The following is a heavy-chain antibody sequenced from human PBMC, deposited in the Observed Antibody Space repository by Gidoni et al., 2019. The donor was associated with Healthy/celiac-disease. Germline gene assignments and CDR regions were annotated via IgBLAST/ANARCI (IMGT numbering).Heavy chain of an antibody. Sequence: EVQLVESGGRLIQPGGSLTLSCAASGFTLSRHYMSWVRQAPGKGLEWVSVIFSGGSTYDADYVKGRFTVSRDNSKNTLYLQMNSLKAEDTAVYYCARDIGVTGAQGFYYGMDVWDQGTTVTVSS. V-gene: IGHV3-53*01. CDR2: IFSGGST. CDR3: ARDIGVTGAQGFYYGMDV. J-gene: IGHJ6*02. D-gene: IGHD1-26*01. CDR1: GFTLSRHY.